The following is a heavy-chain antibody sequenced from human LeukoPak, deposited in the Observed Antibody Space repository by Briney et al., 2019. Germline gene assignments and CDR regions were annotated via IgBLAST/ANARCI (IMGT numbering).Heavy chain of an antibody. D-gene: IGHD1-1*01. CDR1: GYNFFQYG. Sequence: GASVKVSCKASGYNFFQYGFSWVRQAPGQGLEWMAWISPYLGNTVFAQRFQDRITLTTDTSTTTAYMELRSLISNDTAVYYCARDDVDNALDYWGQGTPVTVSS. J-gene: IGHJ4*02. CDR3: ARDDVDNALDY. V-gene: IGHV1-18*04. CDR2: ISPYLGNT.